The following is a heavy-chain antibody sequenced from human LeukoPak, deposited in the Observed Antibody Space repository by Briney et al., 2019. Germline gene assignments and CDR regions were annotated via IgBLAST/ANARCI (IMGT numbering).Heavy chain of an antibody. V-gene: IGHV1-3*01. J-gene: IGHJ4*02. CDR3: ARDGGGWSFDY. CDR2: INGGNGYT. CDR1: GYTFTTYA. Sequence: ASVKVSCKASGYTFTTYAMHWVRQAPGQRLEWMGWINGGNGYTEYSQRFQGRVTITRDTSASTAYMELRSLRSEDTAVYYCARDGGGWSFDYWGQGTLVTVSS. D-gene: IGHD6-19*01.